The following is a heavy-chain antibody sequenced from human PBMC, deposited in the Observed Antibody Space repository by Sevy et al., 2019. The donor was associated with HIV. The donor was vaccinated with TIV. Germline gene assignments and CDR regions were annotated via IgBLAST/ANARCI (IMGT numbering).Heavy chain of an antibody. CDR2: INTDGESI. CDR3: ARGTRGXFGN. CDR1: GXXFSNYW. J-gene: IGHJ4*02. D-gene: IGHD1-26*01. V-gene: IGHV3-74*01. Sequence: GGSLRLSCAASGXXFSNYWMHWVRXAPGKGLVWVSHINTDGESIRYADSVKGRFTISRDNAKNTLYLQVNSLRAEDTAVYYCARGTRGXFGNWGQGTLVTVSS.